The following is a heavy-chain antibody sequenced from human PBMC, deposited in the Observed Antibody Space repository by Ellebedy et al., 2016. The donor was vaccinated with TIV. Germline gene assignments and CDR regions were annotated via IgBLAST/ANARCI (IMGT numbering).Heavy chain of an antibody. CDR3: AREGPYYDILTGYYHYYYYGMDV. CDR2: IYYSGST. J-gene: IGHJ6*02. V-gene: IGHV4-39*07. CDR1: GGSISSSSYY. D-gene: IGHD3-9*01. Sequence: SETLSLXCTVSGGSISSSSYYWGWIRQPPGKGLEWIGSIYYSGSTYYNPSLKSRVTISVDTSKNQFSLKLSSVTAADTAVYYCAREGPYYDILTGYYHYYYYGMDVWGQGTTVTVSS.